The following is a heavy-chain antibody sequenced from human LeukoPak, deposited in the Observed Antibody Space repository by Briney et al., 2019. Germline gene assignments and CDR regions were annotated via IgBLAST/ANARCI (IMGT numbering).Heavy chain of an antibody. D-gene: IGHD2-21*02. CDR1: GYTFTGYY. J-gene: IGHJ4*02. CDR2: INPNSGGT. V-gene: IGHV1-2*02. CDR3: ATDLASNMVVTAGYYFDY. Sequence: ASVKVSCKASGYTFTGYYMHWVRQAPGQGLEWMGWINPNSGGTNYAQQFQGRVTMTRDTSISTAYMELSSLRSEDTAVYYCATDLASNMVVTAGYYFDYWGQGTLVTVSS.